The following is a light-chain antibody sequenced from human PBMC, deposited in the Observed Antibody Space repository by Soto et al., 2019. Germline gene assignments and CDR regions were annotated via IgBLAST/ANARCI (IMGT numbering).Light chain of an antibody. Sequence: IQMTQSPPSLSASVGDRVTITCRASQGIRNDLGWYQQKPGKAPKLLIYKASTLKSGVPSRFSGSGSGTEFTLTISSLQPDDFATYYCQHYNSYSEAFGQGTKVDIK. J-gene: IGKJ1*01. V-gene: IGKV1-5*03. CDR1: QGIRND. CDR2: KAS. CDR3: QHYNSYSEA.